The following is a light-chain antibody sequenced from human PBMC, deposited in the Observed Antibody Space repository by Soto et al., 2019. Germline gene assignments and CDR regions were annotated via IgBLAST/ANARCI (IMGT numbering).Light chain of an antibody. CDR2: GAS. CDR3: QQYSNWPSIT. V-gene: IGKV3-15*01. Sequence: EIVMTQSPVTLSVSPGERATLSCRASQSVTDSYLAWYQQKPGQAPRLLIFGASTRAAGIPARFSGSGSGTEFTLTVSSLQSEDFAVYYCQQYSNWPSITFGQGTRLEIK. CDR1: QSVTDSY. J-gene: IGKJ5*01.